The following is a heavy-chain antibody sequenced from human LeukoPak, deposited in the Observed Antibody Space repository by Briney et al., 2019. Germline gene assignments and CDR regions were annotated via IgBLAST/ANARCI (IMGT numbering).Heavy chain of an antibody. J-gene: IGHJ4*02. CDR3: ARQRAGNYFDY. V-gene: IGHV4-4*09. CDR2: IYPSGSD. D-gene: IGHD6-19*01. CDR1: SGSISSHY. Sequence: PSETLSLTCTVSSGSISSHYWSWIRQPPGKGLEWIAYIYPSGSDNYNPSLKSRVTTSSDTSKNQFSLRLSSVTAADTAVYYCARQRAGNYFDYWGQGTLVTVSS.